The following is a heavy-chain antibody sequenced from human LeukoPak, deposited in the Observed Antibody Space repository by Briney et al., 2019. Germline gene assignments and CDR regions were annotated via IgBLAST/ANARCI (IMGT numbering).Heavy chain of an antibody. CDR2: ISAYNGNT. V-gene: IGHV1-18*01. CDR1: GYTFTSYG. CDR3: ARDSRYDEGY. D-gene: IGHD5-12*01. Sequence: WASAKVSCKASGYTFTSYGISWVRQAPGQRLEWMGWISAYNGNTNYAQKFQGRVTMTTDTSTSTAYMGLRSLRSDDTAVYHCARDSRYDEGYWGQGTLVTVSS. J-gene: IGHJ4*02.